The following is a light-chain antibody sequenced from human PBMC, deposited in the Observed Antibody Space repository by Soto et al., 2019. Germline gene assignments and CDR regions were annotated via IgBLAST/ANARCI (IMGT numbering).Light chain of an antibody. J-gene: IGKJ1*01. CDR1: QSVTSNY. CDR2: GAS. Sequence: EIVLTQSPGTLSLSPGERATLSCRASQSVTSNYLAWYQQKPGQAPRLLIYGASSRPTGVPDSFSGSGSGTDFTLTISRLVPEDSAVFYCQQYGTSPRTFGQGTKVEVK. V-gene: IGKV3-20*01. CDR3: QQYGTSPRT.